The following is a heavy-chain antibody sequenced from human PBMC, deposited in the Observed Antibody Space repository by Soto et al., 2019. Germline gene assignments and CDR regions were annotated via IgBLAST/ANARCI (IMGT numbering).Heavy chain of an antibody. V-gene: IGHV5-10-1*03. CDR2: IDPGDSYT. Sequence: EVQLVQSGPEVKKPGESLRISCKGSGYNFTNYLINWVRQMPGKGLEWMGKIDPGDSYTDYRPSLKGHVTISVDKSIGTAYLQWSSLKASDTAMYYCARLYYGDQPFDFWGQGTLVTVSS. CDR3: ARLYYGDQPFDF. CDR1: GYNFTNYL. J-gene: IGHJ4*02. D-gene: IGHD4-17*01.